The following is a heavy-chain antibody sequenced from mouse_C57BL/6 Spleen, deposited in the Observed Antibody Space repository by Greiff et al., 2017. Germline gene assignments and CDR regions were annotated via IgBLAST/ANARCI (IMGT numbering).Heavy chain of an antibody. V-gene: IGHV1-72*01. Sequence: VQLQQPGAELVKPGASVKLSCKASGYTFTSYWMHWVKQRPGRGLEWIGRIDPSSGGTKYNEKFKSKATLTVDKPSSTAYMQLSSLTSEASAVYYCARYYNNYAMDYWGQGTSVTVSS. D-gene: IGHD2-12*01. J-gene: IGHJ4*01. CDR2: IDPSSGGT. CDR3: ARYYNNYAMDY. CDR1: GYTFTSYW.